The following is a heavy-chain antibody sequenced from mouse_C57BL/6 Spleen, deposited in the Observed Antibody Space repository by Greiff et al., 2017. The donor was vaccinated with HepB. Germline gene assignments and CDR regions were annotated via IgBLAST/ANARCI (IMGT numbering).Heavy chain of an antibody. Sequence: VQLQQSGPELVKPGASVKISCKASGYAFSSSWMNWVKQRPGKGLEWIGRIYPGDGDTNYNGKFKGKATLTADKSSSTAYMQLSSLTSEDSAVYFCARSHYGNSVYFDYWGQGTTLTVSS. J-gene: IGHJ2*01. CDR1: GYAFSSSW. D-gene: IGHD2-1*01. V-gene: IGHV1-82*01. CDR2: IYPGDGDT. CDR3: ARSHYGNSVYFDY.